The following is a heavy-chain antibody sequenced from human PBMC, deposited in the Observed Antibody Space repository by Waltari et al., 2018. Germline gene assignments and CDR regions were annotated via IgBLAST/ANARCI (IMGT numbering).Heavy chain of an antibody. CDR3: ARDYSSSSGCFDY. CDR1: GGSISSYY. V-gene: IGHV4-4*09. D-gene: IGHD6-6*01. J-gene: IGHJ4*02. Sequence: QVQLQESGPGLVKPSETLSLTCTVSGGSISSYYWSWIRQPPGKGLEWIGYIYTSGSTNYNPSLKSRVTISVDTSKNQFSLKLSSVTAADTAVYYCARDYSSSSGCFDYWGQGTLVTVSS. CDR2: IYTSGST.